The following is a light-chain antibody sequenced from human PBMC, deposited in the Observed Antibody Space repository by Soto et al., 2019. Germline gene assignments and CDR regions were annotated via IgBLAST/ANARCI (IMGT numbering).Light chain of an antibody. CDR1: SRDIGGYDF. CDR2: NVN. Sequence: ALTQPPSASGSPGQAVTISCTGTSRDIGGYDFVSWYQVRPGEAPQLIIYNVNGRPSGVPRRFSGSKSGNTASLTVSGLQAVDEADYYCRSYSDTNICVFGKGTKVTVL. J-gene: IGLJ1*01. V-gene: IGLV2-8*01. CDR3: RSYSDTNICV.